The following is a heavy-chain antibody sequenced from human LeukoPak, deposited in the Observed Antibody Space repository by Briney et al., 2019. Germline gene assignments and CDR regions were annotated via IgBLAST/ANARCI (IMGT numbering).Heavy chain of an antibody. Sequence: AGSLRLSCAASGFTFSSYWMNWVRQAPGKGLEWVANIRQDGSVQNYVDSVKGRFTISRDNPKNSVYLQMSSLRAEDTAVYYCLVTTRSRGFDYWGQGTLVTVSS. V-gene: IGHV3-7*01. CDR1: GFTFSSYW. J-gene: IGHJ4*02. CDR3: LVTTRSRGFDY. CDR2: IRQDGSVQ. D-gene: IGHD1/OR15-1a*01.